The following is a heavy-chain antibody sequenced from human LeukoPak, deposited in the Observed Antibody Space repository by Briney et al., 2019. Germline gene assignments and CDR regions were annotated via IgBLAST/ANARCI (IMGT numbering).Heavy chain of an antibody. D-gene: IGHD2-8*02. CDR3: ARGLDSPPPLVAFDI. CDR1: GGSISSYY. CDR2: IYYSGST. J-gene: IGHJ3*02. V-gene: IGHV4-59*12. Sequence: SETLSLTCTVSGGSISSYYWSWIRQPPGKGLEWIGYIYYSGSTNYNPSLKSRVTISVDTSKNQFSLKLSSVTAADTAVYYCARGLDSPPPLVAFDIWGQGTMVTVSS.